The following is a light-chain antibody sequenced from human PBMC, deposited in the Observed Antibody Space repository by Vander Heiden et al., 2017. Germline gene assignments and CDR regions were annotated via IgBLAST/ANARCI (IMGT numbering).Light chain of an antibody. CDR1: QGISSY. J-gene: IGKJ2*01. CDR2: AAS. Sequence: DIQLTQSPSFLSASVGDRVTITCRASQGISSYLAWYQQKPGKAPKLLIYAASTLQSGVPSRFSGSGSGTEFTLTISSLQPEDFATDYCQQLNSYPYTFGQGTKLDIK. V-gene: IGKV1-9*01. CDR3: QQLNSYPYT.